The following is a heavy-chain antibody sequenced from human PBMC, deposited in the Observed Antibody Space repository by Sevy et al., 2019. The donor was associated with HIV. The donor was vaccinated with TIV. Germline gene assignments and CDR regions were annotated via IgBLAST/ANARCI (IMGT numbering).Heavy chain of an antibody. J-gene: IGHJ4*02. CDR3: ARLRMSARAPYYFDY. V-gene: IGHV3-11*06. CDR1: GLIFSDYY. CDR2: ISSGNTYT. D-gene: IGHD2-15*01. Sequence: GGSLRLSCAASGLIFSDYYMGWVRQAPGKGLEWVADISSGNTYTNYADSVKGRFTISTDNAKKSLYLQMNTLRAEDTAVYYCARLRMSARAPYYFDYWGQGALVTVSS.